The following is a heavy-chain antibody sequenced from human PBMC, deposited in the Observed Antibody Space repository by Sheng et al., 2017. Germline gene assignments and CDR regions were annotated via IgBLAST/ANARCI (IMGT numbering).Heavy chain of an antibody. CDR3: ARRGYCTNGVCHYYFDY. D-gene: IGHD2-8*01. CDR2: IIPILGIA. J-gene: IGHJ4*02. V-gene: IGHV1-69*04. Sequence: QVQLVQSGAEVKKPGSSVKVSCKASGGTFSSYAISWVRQAPGQGLEWMGGIIPILGIANYAQKFQGRVTITRDTSASTAYMELSSLRSEDTAVYYCARRGYCTNGVCHYYFDYWGQGTLVTVSS. CDR1: GGTFSSYA.